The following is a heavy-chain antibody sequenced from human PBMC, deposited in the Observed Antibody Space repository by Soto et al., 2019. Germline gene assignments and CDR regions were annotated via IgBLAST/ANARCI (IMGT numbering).Heavy chain of an antibody. CDR3: ARPPYYYDSNGYPFDAFDI. D-gene: IGHD3-22*01. J-gene: IGHJ3*02. Sequence: ASVKVSCKASGYTFTVFYMHWVRQAPGQGPEWMGWINPNSNSTNYAQRFQGRVTMTTDTSISTAYMELSGLKSDDTAVYYCARPPYYYDSNGYPFDAFDIWGQGTMVTVSS. CDR1: GYTFTVFY. V-gene: IGHV1-2*02. CDR2: INPNSNST.